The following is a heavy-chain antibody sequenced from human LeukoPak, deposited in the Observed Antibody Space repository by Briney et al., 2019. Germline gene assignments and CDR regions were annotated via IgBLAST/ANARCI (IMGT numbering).Heavy chain of an antibody. V-gene: IGHV4-34*01. CDR3: ARGSRWFDP. Sequence: SETLSLTCAVYGXSFSGYYWSWIRQPPGKGLEWIGEINHSGSTNYNPSLKSRVTISVDTSKNQFSLKLSSVTAADTAVYYCARGSRWFDPWGQGTLVTVSS. J-gene: IGHJ5*02. CDR2: INHSGST. CDR1: GXSFSGYY.